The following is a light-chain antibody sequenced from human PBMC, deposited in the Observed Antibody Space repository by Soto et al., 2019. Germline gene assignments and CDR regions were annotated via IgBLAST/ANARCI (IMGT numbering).Light chain of an antibody. CDR1: QDISNR. J-gene: IGKJ1*01. CDR2: SAS. V-gene: IGKV1-17*03. CDR3: QQHAAYPRD. Sequence: DIQVTQSPSAMSAAVGDSVTIXXRTSQDISNRLGWFQQRPGKAPKGXISSASTLETGVPSRFSGTGSGTEFTLTISSLQPEDFATYYCQQHAAYPRDFGQGTKVDIK.